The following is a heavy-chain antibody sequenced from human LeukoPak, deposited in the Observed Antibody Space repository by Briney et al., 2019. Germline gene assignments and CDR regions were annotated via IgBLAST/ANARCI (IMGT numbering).Heavy chain of an antibody. D-gene: IGHD3-22*01. V-gene: IGHV4-59*01. CDR1: GGSISNYY. CDR3: ARVDDTSGYFYKFDY. J-gene: IGHJ4*02. Sequence: SETLSLTCSVSGGSISNYYWSWIRQPPGTGLEWVANIHYSGNTNYNPSLKSRVIISVDTSKNQFSLKLASVTAADTAVYYCARVDDTSGYFYKFDYWGQGTLVTVSS. CDR2: IHYSGNT.